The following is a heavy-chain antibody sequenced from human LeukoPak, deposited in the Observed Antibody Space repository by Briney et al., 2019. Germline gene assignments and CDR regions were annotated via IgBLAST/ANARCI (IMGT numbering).Heavy chain of an antibody. D-gene: IGHD5-12*01. J-gene: IGHJ6*03. Sequence: GGSLRLSCAASGFTFSSYAMSWVRQAPGKGLEWVSAISGSGGSTYYADSVKGRFTISRDNSKNTLYLQMNSLRAEDTAVYYCAKVHSGYDPYYYYYMDVWGKGTTVTVSS. V-gene: IGHV3-23*01. CDR2: ISGSGGST. CDR3: AKVHSGYDPYYYYYMDV. CDR1: GFTFSSYA.